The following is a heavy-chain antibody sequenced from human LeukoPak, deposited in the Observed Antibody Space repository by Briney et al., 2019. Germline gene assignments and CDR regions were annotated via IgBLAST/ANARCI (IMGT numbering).Heavy chain of an antibody. CDR2: IYPGDSDT. D-gene: IGHD6-19*01. J-gene: IGHJ5*02. V-gene: IGHV5-51*01. Sequence: GESLKISCKGSGYSFTSYWIGWVRQMPGKGLERMGIIYPGDSDTRYSPSFQGQVTISADKSISTAYLQWSSLKASDTAMYYCARHQLTGYSSPYWFDPWGQGTLVTVSS. CDR1: GYSFTSYW. CDR3: ARHQLTGYSSPYWFDP.